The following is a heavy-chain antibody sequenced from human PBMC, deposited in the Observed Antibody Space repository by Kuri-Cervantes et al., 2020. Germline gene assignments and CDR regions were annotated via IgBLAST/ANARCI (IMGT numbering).Heavy chain of an antibody. CDR1: GFTFSAYW. Sequence: ETLSLTCAASGFTFSAYWMSWVRQAPGKGLEWVSAISGSGGSTYCADSVKGRFTISRDNSKNTLYLQMNSLRDEDTAVYYCARERSTVTTEVYYNYGMDVWGQGTTVTVSS. CDR3: ARERSTVTTEVYYNYGMDV. J-gene: IGHJ6*02. CDR2: ISGSGGST. V-gene: IGHV3-23*01. D-gene: IGHD4-17*01.